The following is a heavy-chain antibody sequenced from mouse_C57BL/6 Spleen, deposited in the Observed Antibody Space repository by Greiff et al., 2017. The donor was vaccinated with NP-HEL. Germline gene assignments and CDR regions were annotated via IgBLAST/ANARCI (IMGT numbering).Heavy chain of an antibody. J-gene: IGHJ2*01. CDR1: GYTFTDYY. V-gene: IGHV1-26*01. CDR2: INPNNGGT. CDR3: ARRRILEDYFDY. D-gene: IGHD2-14*01. Sequence: VQLQQSGPELVKPGASVKISCKASGYTFTDYYMNWVKQSHGKSLEWIGDINPNNGGTSYNQKFKGKATLTVDKSSSTAYMELRSLTSEDSAVYYCARRRILEDYFDYWGQGTTLTVSS.